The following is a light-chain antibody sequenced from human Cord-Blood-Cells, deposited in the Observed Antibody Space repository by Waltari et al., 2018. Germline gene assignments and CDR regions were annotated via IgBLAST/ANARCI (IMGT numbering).Light chain of an antibody. Sequence: QSVLTQPPSASGTPGQRVTISCSGSSSNTGSNTVTWYQQLPGTAPKLLIYRNNQRPSGVPDRFSGSKSGTSASLAISGLQAEDEADYYCAAWDDSLNGPVFGGGTKLTVL. V-gene: IGLV1-44*01. CDR3: AAWDDSLNGPV. CDR1: SSNTGSNT. CDR2: RNN. J-gene: IGLJ3*02.